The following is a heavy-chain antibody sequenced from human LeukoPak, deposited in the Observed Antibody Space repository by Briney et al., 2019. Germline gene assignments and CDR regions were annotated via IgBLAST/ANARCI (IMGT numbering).Heavy chain of an antibody. V-gene: IGHV3-23*01. CDR1: GFTFSSYA. Sequence: PGGSLRLSCAASGFTFSSYAMNWVRQAPGKGLEWVSTISGSGGNTYYADSVKGRFTISRDNSKNTLFLQMNSLRAEDTAIYYCAKGGALDWGQGTQVTVSS. D-gene: IGHD3-16*01. J-gene: IGHJ4*02. CDR2: ISGSGGNT. CDR3: AKGGALD.